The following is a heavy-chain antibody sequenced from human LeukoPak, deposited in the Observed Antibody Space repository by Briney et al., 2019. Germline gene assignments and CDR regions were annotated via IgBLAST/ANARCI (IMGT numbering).Heavy chain of an antibody. CDR1: GFTFSSYG. Sequence: PGGSLRLSCAASGFTFSSYGMHWVRQAPGKGLEWVAFIRYDGSNKYYADSVKGRFTISRDNSKNSLYLQMNSLRTEDTALYYCAKDIGAYDFWSVPFDWGQGTLVTVSS. V-gene: IGHV3-30*02. J-gene: IGHJ4*02. CDR2: IRYDGSNK. D-gene: IGHD3-3*01. CDR3: AKDIGAYDFWSVPFD.